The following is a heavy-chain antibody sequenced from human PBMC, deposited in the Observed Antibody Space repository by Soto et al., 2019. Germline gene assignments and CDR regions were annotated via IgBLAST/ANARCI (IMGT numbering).Heavy chain of an antibody. Sequence: EVQLLESGGGLVQPGGSLRLSCAASGFTFSSYAMSWVRQAPGKGLEWVSTISGSGDSTYYADSVRGRCTISRDNSKNTLYLQMNSLRAEDTAVYYCAKETLGYCSSGSCRIDYWGQGTLVTVSS. CDR1: GFTFSSYA. V-gene: IGHV3-23*01. D-gene: IGHD2-15*01. CDR2: ISGSGDST. J-gene: IGHJ4*02. CDR3: AKETLGYCSSGSCRIDY.